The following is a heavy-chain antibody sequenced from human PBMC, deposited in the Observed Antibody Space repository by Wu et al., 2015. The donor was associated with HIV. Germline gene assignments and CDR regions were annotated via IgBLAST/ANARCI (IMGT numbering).Heavy chain of an antibody. J-gene: IGHJ4*02. CDR1: GGTFNNYG. D-gene: IGHD1-7*01. V-gene: IGHV1-69*05. Sequence: QVHLVQSEAEVKKPGSSMKVSCKASGGTFNNYGISWVRQAPGQGLEWMGGIIPLLNTTIYAQKFQGRVTITTDESTNTAYMELSSLRSEDTAVYYCTKDGPSGTSNFDFWGQGTLVTVSS. CDR2: IIPLLNTT. CDR3: TKDGPSGTSNFDF.